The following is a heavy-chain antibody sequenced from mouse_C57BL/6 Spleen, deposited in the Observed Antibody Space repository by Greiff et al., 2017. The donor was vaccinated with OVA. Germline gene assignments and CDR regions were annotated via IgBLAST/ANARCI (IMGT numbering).Heavy chain of an antibody. V-gene: IGHV1-26*01. CDR1: GYTFTDYY. Sequence: VQLQQSGPELVKPGASVKISCKASGYTFTDYYMNWVKQSHGKSLEWIGDINPNNGGTSYNQKFKGKATLTVDKSSSTAYMELRSLTSEDSAVYYCARCGYYGSSFFDYWGQGTTLTVSS. CDR3: ARCGYYGSSFFDY. J-gene: IGHJ2*01. CDR2: INPNNGGT. D-gene: IGHD1-1*01.